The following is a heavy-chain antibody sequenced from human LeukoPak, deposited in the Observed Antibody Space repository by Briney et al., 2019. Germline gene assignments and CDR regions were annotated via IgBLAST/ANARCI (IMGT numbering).Heavy chain of an antibody. J-gene: IGHJ4*02. CDR1: GFTYSSYA. CDR2: IHPEGNEK. V-gene: IGHV3-7*04. Sequence: GGSLRLSCAVSGFTYSSYAMSWVRQAPGRGLEWVANIHPEGNEKYHVESVKGRFTISRDNAKNSLFLQMNGLRVEDTAVYYCARGEAFSGDHRGQGTLVTVSS. CDR3: ARGEAFSGDH.